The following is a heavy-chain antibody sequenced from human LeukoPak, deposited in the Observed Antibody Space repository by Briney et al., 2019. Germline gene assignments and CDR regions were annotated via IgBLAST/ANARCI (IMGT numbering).Heavy chain of an antibody. CDR1: GFTVSSNY. V-gene: IGHV3-53*01. CDR3: ARASYSSSWYYFDY. J-gene: IGHJ4*02. CDR2: IYSGGST. D-gene: IGHD6-13*01. Sequence: GGSLTLSCAASGFTVSSNYMSWVRQAPGKGLEWVSVIYSGGSTYYADSVKGRFTISRDNSKNTLYLQMNSLRAEDTAVYYCARASYSSSWYYFDYWGQGTLVTVSS.